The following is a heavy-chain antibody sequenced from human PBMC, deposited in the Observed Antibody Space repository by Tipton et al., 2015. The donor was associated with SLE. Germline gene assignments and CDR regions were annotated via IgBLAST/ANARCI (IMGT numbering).Heavy chain of an antibody. CDR2: IYNSGSG. Sequence: LRLSCTVSGGSISSHYWSWIRQPPGKGLEGIGYIYNSGSGNYNPSLKSRVTISVDTSKNQFSLKLSSVSAADTAVYYCARSDYYDSSGYCSYAFDIWGQGTMVTVSS. D-gene: IGHD3-22*01. V-gene: IGHV4-59*11. J-gene: IGHJ3*02. CDR1: GGSISSHY. CDR3: ARSDYYDSSGYCSYAFDI.